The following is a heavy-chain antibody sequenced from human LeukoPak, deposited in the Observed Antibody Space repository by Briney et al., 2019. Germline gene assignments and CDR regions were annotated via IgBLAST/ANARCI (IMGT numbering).Heavy chain of an antibody. Sequence: GGSLRLSCAASGFMFTNYAMSWVRQAPGKGLEWVSLLNINDRTFYADSVKGRFVISRDNSMNRLFLQMSNLRADDTAIYYCAKHPPAGNFHYWGQGTLVTVSS. J-gene: IGHJ4*02. V-gene: IGHV3-23*01. CDR3: AKHPPAGNFHY. CDR1: GFMFTNYA. CDR2: LNINDRT.